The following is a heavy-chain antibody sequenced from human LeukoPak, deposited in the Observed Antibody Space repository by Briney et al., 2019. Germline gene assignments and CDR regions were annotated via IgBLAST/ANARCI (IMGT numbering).Heavy chain of an antibody. J-gene: IGHJ3*02. V-gene: IGHV1-69*05. CDR3: ARLRGSYLQSDAFDI. CDR1: GGTFSSYA. CDR2: IIPIFGTA. Sequence: GASVKVSCKASGGTFSSYAISWVRQAPGQGLEWMGGIIPIFGTANYAQKFQGGVTITTDESTSTAYMELSSLRSEDTAVYYCARLRGSYLQSDAFDIWGQGTMVTVSS. D-gene: IGHD1-26*01.